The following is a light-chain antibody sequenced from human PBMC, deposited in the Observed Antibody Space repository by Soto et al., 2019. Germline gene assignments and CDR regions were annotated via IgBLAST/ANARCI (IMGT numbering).Light chain of an antibody. Sequence: DIQMTQSPSTLSASVGDRVTITCRASQSISSWLAWYQQKPGKAPKLLIHKASSLQSGVPSRFSGSESGTDFTLTISSLQPDDFATYYCQQYKSYPYTFGQGTKLDIK. V-gene: IGKV1-5*03. CDR1: QSISSW. J-gene: IGKJ2*01. CDR3: QQYKSYPYT. CDR2: KAS.